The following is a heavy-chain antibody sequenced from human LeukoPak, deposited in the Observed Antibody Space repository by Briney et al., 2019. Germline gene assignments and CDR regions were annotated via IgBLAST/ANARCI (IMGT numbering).Heavy chain of an antibody. V-gene: IGHV3-21*01. CDR3: ARTPGDYGDTDV. Sequence: GESLRLSCAASGFTFSSYSMNWVRQAPGKGLEWVSSISSSSSYIYYADSVKGRFTISRDNAKNSLYLQMNSLRAEDTAVYYCARTPGDYGDTDVWGQGTTVTVSS. J-gene: IGHJ6*02. CDR1: GFTFSSYS. CDR2: ISSSSSYI. D-gene: IGHD4-17*01.